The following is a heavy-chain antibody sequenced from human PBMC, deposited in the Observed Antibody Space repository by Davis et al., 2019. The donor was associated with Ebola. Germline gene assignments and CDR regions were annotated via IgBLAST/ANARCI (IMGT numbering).Heavy chain of an antibody. V-gene: IGHV5-51*01. CDR3: ASGPLKDYYDSSGYYPYYFDY. D-gene: IGHD3-22*01. Sequence: KVSCKGSGYSCTSYWIGWVRQMPWKGLDWMGIIYPGDSDTRYSPSFQGQVTISADKSISTAYLQWSSLKASDTAMYYCASGPLKDYYDSSGYYPYYFDYWGQGTLVTVSS. CDR1: GYSCTSYW. J-gene: IGHJ4*02. CDR2: IYPGDSDT.